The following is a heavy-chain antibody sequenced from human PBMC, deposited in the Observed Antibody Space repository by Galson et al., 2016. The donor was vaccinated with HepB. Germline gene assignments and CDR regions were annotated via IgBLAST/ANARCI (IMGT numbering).Heavy chain of an antibody. J-gene: IGHJ4*02. CDR2: IFPGNGNT. CDR3: ARAYCLNGVCHSGYYFEY. Sequence: SVKVSCKASGYIFTHYVIHWVRQAPGQRPECMGWIFPGNGNTEYSPKFQARVTITRDTSASAASMERRSLRSEDTAVYYCARAYCLNGVCHSGYYFEYWGQGTLVTVSS. D-gene: IGHD2-8*01. V-gene: IGHV1-3*01. CDR1: GYIFTHYV.